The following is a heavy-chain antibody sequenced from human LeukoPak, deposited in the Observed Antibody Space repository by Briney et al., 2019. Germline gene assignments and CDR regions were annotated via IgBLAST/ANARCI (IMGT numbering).Heavy chain of an antibody. V-gene: IGHV4-31*03. D-gene: IGHD6-6*01. J-gene: IGHJ4*02. CDR1: GGSISSGGYC. Sequence: SETLSLTCTVSGGSISSGGYCWSWIRQHPGKGLEWIGYIYYSGSTYYNPSLKSRVTISVDTSKNQFSLKLSSVTAADTAVYYCARDLSYSSSPGYFDYWGQGTLVTVSS. CDR3: ARDLSYSSSPGYFDY. CDR2: IYYSGST.